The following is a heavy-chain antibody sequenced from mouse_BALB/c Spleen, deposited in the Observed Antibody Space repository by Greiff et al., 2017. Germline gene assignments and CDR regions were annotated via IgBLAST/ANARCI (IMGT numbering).Heavy chain of an antibody. Sequence: EVQLVESGGGLVQPGGSRKLSCAASGFTFSSFGIHWVRPAPEKGLEWVAYISSGSSTIYYADTGKGRFTISRDNPKNTLFLQMTSLRSEDTAMYYCATRKVYCNYYFDYWGQGTTLTVSS. CDR3: ATRKVYCNYYFDY. D-gene: IGHD2-10*02. CDR1: GFTFSSFG. J-gene: IGHJ2*01. CDR2: ISSGSSTI. V-gene: IGHV5-17*02.